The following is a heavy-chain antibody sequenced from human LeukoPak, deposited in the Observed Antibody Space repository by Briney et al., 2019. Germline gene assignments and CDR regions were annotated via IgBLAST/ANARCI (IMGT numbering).Heavy chain of an antibody. CDR2: IYYSGST. J-gene: IGHJ4*02. D-gene: IGHD3-3*01. V-gene: IGHV4-59*12. Sequence: SETLSLTCTVSGGSISSYYWSWIRQPPGKGLEWIGYIYYSGSTNYNPSLKSRVTISVDTSKNQFSLKLSSVTAADTAVYYCARGGYYDFWSGYSGPWDFGYWGQGTLVTVSS. CDR3: ARGGYYDFWSGYSGPWDFGY. CDR1: GGSISSYY.